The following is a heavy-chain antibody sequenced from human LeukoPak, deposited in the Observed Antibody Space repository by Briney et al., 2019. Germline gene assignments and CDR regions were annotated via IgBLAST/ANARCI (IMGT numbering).Heavy chain of an antibody. CDR1: ALMFSSFW. D-gene: IGHD1-26*01. J-gene: IGHJ4*02. CDR3: ARDDSRYSGSPDY. Sequence: PGGSLRLSCAASALMFSSFWMSWVRQAPGKGLEWVANIKDDGSEKYYVDSVKGRFTISRDNAKNSLYLQMNSLRAEDTAVSYCARDDSRYSGSPDYWGQGTRVTVSS. V-gene: IGHV3-7*01. CDR2: IKDDGSEK.